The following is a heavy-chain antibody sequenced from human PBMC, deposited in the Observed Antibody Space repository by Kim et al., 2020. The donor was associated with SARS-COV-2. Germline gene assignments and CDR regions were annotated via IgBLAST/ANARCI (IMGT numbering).Heavy chain of an antibody. CDR2: IYYSGST. Sequence: SETLSLTCTVSGGSISSSSYYWGWIRQPPGKGLEWIGSIYYSGSTYYNPSLKSRVTISVDTSKNQFSLKLSSVTAADTAVYYCARQGSSWDQNFDYWGQGTLVTVSS. J-gene: IGHJ4*02. V-gene: IGHV4-39*01. CDR1: GGSISSSSYY. D-gene: IGHD6-13*01. CDR3: ARQGSSWDQNFDY.